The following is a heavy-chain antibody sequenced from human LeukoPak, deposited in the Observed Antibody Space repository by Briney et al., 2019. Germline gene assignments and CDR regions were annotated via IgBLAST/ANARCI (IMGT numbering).Heavy chain of an antibody. V-gene: IGHV3-7*01. D-gene: IGHD2-2*01. J-gene: IGHJ4*02. CDR1: GFTFSSYW. CDR3: AGRMAAGVGAHQLPNYFDY. Sequence: SGGSLRLSCAASGFTFSSYWMSWVRQAPGKGPEWVANIKQDGSEKYYVDSVKGRFTISRDNAKNSLYLQMNSLRAEDTAVYYCAGRMAAGVGAHQLPNYFDYWGQGTLVTVSS. CDR2: IKQDGSEK.